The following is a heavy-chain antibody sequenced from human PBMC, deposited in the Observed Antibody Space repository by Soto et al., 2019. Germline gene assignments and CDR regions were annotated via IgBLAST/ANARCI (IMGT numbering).Heavy chain of an antibody. CDR1: EVTFASYD. Sequence: AGSLRLSCVASEVTFASYDMDWVCQAPGKGLEWVSLITSGGGGADYADSVKGRFTISRDNSKNTLYLQMNSLRAEDTALYHFVKEGRDRNFRGSFDLWGRGTMVTVSS. V-gene: IGHV3-23*01. J-gene: IGHJ3*01. D-gene: IGHD5-12*01. CDR3: VKEGRDRNFRGSFDL. CDR2: ITSGGGGA.